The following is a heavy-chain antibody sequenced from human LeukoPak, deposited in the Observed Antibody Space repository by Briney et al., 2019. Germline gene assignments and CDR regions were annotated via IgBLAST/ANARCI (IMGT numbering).Heavy chain of an antibody. V-gene: IGHV3-74*01. CDR2: IDTDVSST. Sequence: GGSLRLSCAASGFTLSSYWMHWVRQAPGKGLVWVSRIDTDVSSTNYADSVKGRFTVSRDNAKNTLYLQMNSLRAEDTAVYYCAKDQNRIAAAGTTIDYWGQGTLVTVSS. D-gene: IGHD6-13*01. J-gene: IGHJ4*02. CDR1: GFTLSSYW. CDR3: AKDQNRIAAAGTTIDY.